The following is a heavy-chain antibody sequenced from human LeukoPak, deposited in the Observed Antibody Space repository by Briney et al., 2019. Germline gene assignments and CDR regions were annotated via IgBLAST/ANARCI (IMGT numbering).Heavy chain of an antibody. V-gene: IGHV4-39*01. CDR3: ARQDIGSGYYDY. D-gene: IGHD3-22*01. CDR2: IYYSGST. Sequence: SETLSLTCTVSGGSINSTNYYWGWIRHPPGKGLEWIGSIYYSGSTYYNPSLRSRVTMSVDMSKNQFSLMVSSVTAADTAVYYCARQDIGSGYYDYWGQGTLVTVSS. J-gene: IGHJ4*02. CDR1: GGSINSTNYY.